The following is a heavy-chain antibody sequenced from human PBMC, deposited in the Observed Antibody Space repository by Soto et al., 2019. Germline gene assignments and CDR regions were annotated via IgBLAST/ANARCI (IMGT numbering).Heavy chain of an antibody. CDR3: ARAVYDDILTNAFDI. V-gene: IGHV4-31*03. CDR2: IYYSGST. Sequence: SETLSLTCTVSGGSISSGGYYWSWIRQHPGKGLEWIGYIYYSGSTYYNQSLKNRVTISVDTSKNQFSLKLSSVTAADTAVYYCARAVYDDILTNAFDIWGQGTMVTVSS. CDR1: GGSISSGGYY. J-gene: IGHJ3*02. D-gene: IGHD3-9*01.